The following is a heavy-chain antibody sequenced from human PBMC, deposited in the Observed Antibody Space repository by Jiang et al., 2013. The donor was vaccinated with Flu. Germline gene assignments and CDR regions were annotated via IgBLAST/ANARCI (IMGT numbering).Heavy chain of an antibody. J-gene: IGHJ6*02. CDR1: GFTVSGKY. D-gene: IGHD6-19*01. V-gene: IGHV3-66*02. CDR3: ARDGGAGWSGDGDSYYYGMDV. CDR2: INHLGST. Sequence: VQLLESGGGLVQPGGSLRLSCAASGFTVSGKYITWVRQVPGKGLEWVSLINHLGSTSNADSVKGRFTVSRDNSKNTIYLQMNNLRVEDTAVYYCARDGGAGWSGDGDSYYYGMDVWGQGTTVTVSS.